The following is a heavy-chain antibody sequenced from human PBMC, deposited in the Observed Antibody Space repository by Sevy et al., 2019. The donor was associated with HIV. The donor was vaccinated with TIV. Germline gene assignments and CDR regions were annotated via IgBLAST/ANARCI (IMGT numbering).Heavy chain of an antibody. Sequence: GESLKISCRGSGDIFPTYWIGWVRQKPGKGLEWMGIIYPGDSDAKYSPSFQGRVIISVDKSISTAYLQWSSLKASDTAIYYCARLIKDCSGDTCYTRHGFDIWGQGTMVTVSS. CDR2: IYPGDSDA. CDR3: ARLIKDCSGDTCYTRHGFDI. CDR1: GDIFPTYW. V-gene: IGHV5-51*01. J-gene: IGHJ3*02. D-gene: IGHD2-2*02.